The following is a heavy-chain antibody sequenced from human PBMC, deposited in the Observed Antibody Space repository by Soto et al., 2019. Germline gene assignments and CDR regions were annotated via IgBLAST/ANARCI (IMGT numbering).Heavy chain of an antibody. V-gene: IGHV1-69*06. CDR2: IIPIFGTA. Sequence: QVELVQSGAEVKKPGSSVKVSCQASEDTFRNYAISWVRQAPGQGLEWTGGIIPIFGTANYAQKFQDRVTITADTSANTVYLELSSLSSDDTAVYYCASTKYDSSAYYYWYLGLWGRGTLVTVSS. J-gene: IGHJ2*01. CDR1: EDTFRNYA. D-gene: IGHD3-22*01. CDR3: ASTKYDSSAYYYWYLGL.